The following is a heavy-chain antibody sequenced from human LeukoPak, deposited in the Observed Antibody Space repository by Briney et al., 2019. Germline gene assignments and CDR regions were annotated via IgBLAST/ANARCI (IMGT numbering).Heavy chain of an antibody. D-gene: IGHD3-3*01. CDR1: EYVFTNYY. J-gene: IGHJ4*02. Sequence: GESLKISCKASEYVFTNYYIGWVRQMPGKGLEWMGIIFPGDSDSDIRYGPSFQGQVTISVDTSIRTAFLQWNSLKASDTAMYYCARHGSGVVVPAANDETLDFWSGYYPDYWGQGTLVTVSS. CDR3: ARHGSGVVVPAANDETLDFWSGYYPDY. V-gene: IGHV5-51*01. CDR2: IFPGDSDSDI.